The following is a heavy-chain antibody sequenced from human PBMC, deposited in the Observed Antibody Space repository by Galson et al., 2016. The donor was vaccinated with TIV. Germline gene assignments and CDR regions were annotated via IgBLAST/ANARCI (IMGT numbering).Heavy chain of an antibody. CDR1: GFTFSSYE. CDR3: ARVATFVDAFEL. D-gene: IGHD5-12*01. Sequence: RLSCAGSGFTFSSYEVNWVRQAPGKGLEWISYISPSGTIYYADSVKGRFTISRDNAKNSLFLQMNSLRAEDTAVYFCARVATFVDAFELWGQGTVVTVS. J-gene: IGHJ3*01. V-gene: IGHV3-48*03. CDR2: ISPSGTI.